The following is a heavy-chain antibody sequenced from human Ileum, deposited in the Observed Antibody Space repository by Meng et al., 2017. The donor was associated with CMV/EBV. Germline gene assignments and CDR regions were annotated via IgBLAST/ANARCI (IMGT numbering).Heavy chain of an antibody. J-gene: IGHJ4*02. V-gene: IGHV3-49*04. CDR1: GFTSGDSA. Sequence: GGSLRLSCTASGFTSGDSAMTWVPQAPGKGLEWVGFVRSKAYGGTTDYAASVKGRFTISRDDSKGIAYLQMNSLKTEDTAVYYCTLRGEALFDYWGQGTLVTVSS. D-gene: IGHD3-3*01. CDR3: TLRGEALFDY. CDR2: VRSKAYGGTT.